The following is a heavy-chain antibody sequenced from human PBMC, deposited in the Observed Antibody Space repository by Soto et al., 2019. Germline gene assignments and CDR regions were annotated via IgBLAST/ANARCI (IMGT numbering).Heavy chain of an antibody. D-gene: IGHD3-10*01. CDR3: ARGLGDGYYAAGVY. Sequence: QVQLVESGGGVVQPGRSLRLSCAASGFTLSSYAIQWVRQAPGKGLEWVALMSNDGSSEYFADSVKGRFTISRDNSKNTLYLQMNSLRSEDTAVYYCARGLGDGYYAAGVYWGQGTLVTVSS. CDR1: GFTLSSYA. V-gene: IGHV3-30-3*01. J-gene: IGHJ4*02. CDR2: MSNDGSSE.